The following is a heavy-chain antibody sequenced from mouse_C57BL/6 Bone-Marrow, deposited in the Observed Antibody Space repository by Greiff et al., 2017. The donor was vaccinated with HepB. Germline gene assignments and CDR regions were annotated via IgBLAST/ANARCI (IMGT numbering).Heavy chain of an antibody. J-gene: IGHJ3*01. D-gene: IGHD2-5*01. CDR2: ISDGGSYT. CDR1: GFTFSSYA. V-gene: IGHV5-4*01. Sequence: EVQLVESGGGLVKPGGSLKLSCAASGFTFSSYAMSWVRQTPEKRLEWVATISDGGSYTYYPDNVKGRFTISRDNAKNNLYLQMSHLKSGDTAMYYCAREDYSNLAWFAYWGQGTLVTVSA. CDR3: AREDYSNLAWFAY.